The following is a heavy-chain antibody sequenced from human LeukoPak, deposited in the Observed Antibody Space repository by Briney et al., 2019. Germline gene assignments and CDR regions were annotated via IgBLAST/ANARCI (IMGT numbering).Heavy chain of an antibody. CDR2: ISGSGGST. Sequence: GGSLRLSCAASGFTFSSYAMSWVRQAPGKGLEWVSAISGSGGSTYYADSVKGRFTISRDNAKNSLYLQMNSLRAEDTAVYYCARAGCSSTSCYMRTYSWFDPWGQGTLVTVSS. J-gene: IGHJ5*02. CDR1: GFTFSSYA. D-gene: IGHD2-2*02. V-gene: IGHV3-23*01. CDR3: ARAGCSSTSCYMRTYSWFDP.